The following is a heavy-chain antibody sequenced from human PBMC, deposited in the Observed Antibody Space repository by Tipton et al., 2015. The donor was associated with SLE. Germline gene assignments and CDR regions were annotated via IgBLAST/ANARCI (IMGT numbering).Heavy chain of an antibody. J-gene: IGHJ4*02. Sequence: TLSLTCAVHDGSLSNYYWSWFRRPPGRGLEWIGEITRRGKTNYNPSLKSRVTTSVDTSTNRLSLQLSSVTAADTALYYCARLISAYDCNFDYWGQGTLVTVSS. V-gene: IGHV4-34*01. CDR3: ARLISAYDCNFDY. CDR1: DGSLSNYY. D-gene: IGHD5-12*01. CDR2: ITRRGKT.